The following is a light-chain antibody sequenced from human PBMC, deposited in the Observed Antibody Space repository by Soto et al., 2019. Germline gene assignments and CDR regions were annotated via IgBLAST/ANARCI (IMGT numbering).Light chain of an antibody. CDR2: GAS. CDR3: QQYGSSAPWT. CDR1: QSVSSSY. Sequence: ILLTQSPCTLSLSPGERATLSCRAIQSVSSSYLAWYQQKPGQAPRLLISGASTRATGIPARFSGSGSGTDFTLTISRLETEDFAVYYCQQYGSSAPWTFGQGTKV. J-gene: IGKJ1*01. V-gene: IGKV3-20*01.